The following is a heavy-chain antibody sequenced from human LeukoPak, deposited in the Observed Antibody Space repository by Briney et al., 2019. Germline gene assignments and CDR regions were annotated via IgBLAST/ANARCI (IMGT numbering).Heavy chain of an antibody. Sequence: GGSLRLSCAASGFTFSNYAMSWVRQAPGKGLEWVSAIDTSGGHTYYADSVKGRFTISRDNSENTLYLQMNSLRAEDTAVYYCAKESCSSRCNFDYWGQGTLVTVPS. CDR2: IDTSGGHT. J-gene: IGHJ4*02. CDR3: AKESCSSRCNFDY. V-gene: IGHV3-23*01. CDR1: GFTFSNYA. D-gene: IGHD2-2*01.